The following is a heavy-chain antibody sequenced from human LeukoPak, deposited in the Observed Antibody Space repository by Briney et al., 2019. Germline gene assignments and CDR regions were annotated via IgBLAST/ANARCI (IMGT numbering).Heavy chain of an antibody. Sequence: SQTLSLTCTVSGGSISSGGYYWGWIRQHPGKGLEWIGYIYYSGSTYYNPSLKSRVTISVDTSKNQFSLKLSSVTAADTAVYYCARVGAYDFWSGYSYGMDVWGQGTTVTVSS. D-gene: IGHD3-3*01. V-gene: IGHV4-31*03. CDR1: GGSISSGGYY. CDR3: ARVGAYDFWSGYSYGMDV. CDR2: IYYSGST. J-gene: IGHJ6*02.